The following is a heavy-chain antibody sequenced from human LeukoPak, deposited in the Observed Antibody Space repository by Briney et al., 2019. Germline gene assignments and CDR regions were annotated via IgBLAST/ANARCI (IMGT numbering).Heavy chain of an antibody. J-gene: IGHJ4*02. Sequence: SETLSLTCTVSGGSISSYYWSWIRQPPGKGLEWIGYIYYSGSTNYNPSLKSRVTISVDTSKNQFSLKLSSVTAADTAVYYCATSTVVSRVGFDYWGQGTLVTVSS. V-gene: IGHV4-59*01. CDR2: IYYSGST. CDR3: ATSTVVSRVGFDY. D-gene: IGHD4-23*01. CDR1: GGSISSYY.